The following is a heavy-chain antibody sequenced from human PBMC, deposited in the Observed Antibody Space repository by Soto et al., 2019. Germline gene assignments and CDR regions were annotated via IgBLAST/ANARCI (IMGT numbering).Heavy chain of an antibody. J-gene: IGHJ4*02. CDR2: ISSGSNTI. CDR1: GFTFSDYY. Sequence: QVQLVESGGGLVKPGGSLRLSCAASGFTFSDYYMSWIRQAPGKGLEWVSYISSGSNTIYYADSVKGRFTISRDNAKNSLHLQMNSLRDEDTAIYYCARVGYSSPFDYWGQGTLLTVSS. D-gene: IGHD5-18*01. CDR3: ARVGYSSPFDY. V-gene: IGHV3-11*04.